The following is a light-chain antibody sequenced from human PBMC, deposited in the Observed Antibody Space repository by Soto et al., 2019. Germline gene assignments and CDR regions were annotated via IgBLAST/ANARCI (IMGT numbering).Light chain of an antibody. CDR3: CSYAGYNTWV. V-gene: IGLV2-8*01. CDR2: EVT. Sequence: QSALTQPPSASGSPGQSVTFSCTGTSSDVGRYNFVSWYQQHPGKAPKLMISEVTKRPSGVPDRFSGSKSGNTASLTVSGLQAEDEADYYCCSYAGYNTWVFGGGTKLTVL. J-gene: IGLJ3*02. CDR1: SSDVGRYNF.